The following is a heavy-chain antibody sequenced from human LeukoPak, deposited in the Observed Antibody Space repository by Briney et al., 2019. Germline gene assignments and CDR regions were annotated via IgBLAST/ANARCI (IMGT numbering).Heavy chain of an antibody. V-gene: IGHV3-21*01. CDR2: ISSSSSYI. CDR3: ARRGSGYTEPIDY. Sequence: GGSLRLSCAGSGFTLSSYSMDWVRQAPGKGLEWVSSISSSSSYIYYADSVKGRFTISRDNAKNSLYLQMNSLRAEDTAVYYCARRGSGYTEPIDYWGQGTLVTVSS. J-gene: IGHJ4*02. CDR1: GFTLSSYS. D-gene: IGHD5-12*01.